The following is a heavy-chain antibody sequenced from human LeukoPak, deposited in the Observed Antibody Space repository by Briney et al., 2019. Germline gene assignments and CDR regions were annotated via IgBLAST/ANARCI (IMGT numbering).Heavy chain of an antibody. D-gene: IGHD3-22*01. CDR1: GFTFTSSA. CDR3: AAETPYYYDSSGYPPLFDY. CDR2: IVVGSGNT. Sequence: EASVKVSCKASGFTFTSSAVQWVRQARGQRLEWIGWIVVGSGNTNYAQKFQERVTITRDMSTSTAYMELSSLRSEDTAVYYCAAETPYYYDSSGYPPLFDYWGQGILVTVSS. V-gene: IGHV1-58*01. J-gene: IGHJ4*02.